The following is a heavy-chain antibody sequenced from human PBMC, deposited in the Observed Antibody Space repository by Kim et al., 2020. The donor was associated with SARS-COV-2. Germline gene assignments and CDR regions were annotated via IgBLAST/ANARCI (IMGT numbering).Heavy chain of an antibody. CDR1: GFTFTGHA. CDR3: MKGGWGWIWDH. Sequence: GGSLRLSCTTSGFTFTGHAMSWVRQAPGKGLEWVSSIDGSDGTTHYVDSVRGRFTISRDDSKNTLYLQMSALRGDDTAVYYCMKGGWGWIWDHWGQGTLV. V-gene: IGHV3-23*01. D-gene: IGHD2-21*01. J-gene: IGHJ4*02. CDR2: IDGSDGTT.